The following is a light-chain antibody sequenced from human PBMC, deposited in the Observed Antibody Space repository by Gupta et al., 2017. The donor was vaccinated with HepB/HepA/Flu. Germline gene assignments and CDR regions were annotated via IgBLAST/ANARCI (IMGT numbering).Light chain of an antibody. Sequence: QSALAQPASVSGSPGQSITISCTGTSRDIGYYNYVSWCQQYPGKAPKLIIYNVNNRPSGVSSRFSGSKFGNTASLTISGLQPEDEAEYHCSSYGTLDIFGTGTKVLVL. J-gene: IGLJ1*01. CDR1: SRDIGYYNY. V-gene: IGLV2-14*01. CDR2: NVN. CDR3: SSYGTLDI.